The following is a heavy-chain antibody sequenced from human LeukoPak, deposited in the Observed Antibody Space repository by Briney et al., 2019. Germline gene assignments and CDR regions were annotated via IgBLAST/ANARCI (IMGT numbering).Heavy chain of an antibody. Sequence: SLRLSCATSGFKFDDYAMHWVRQAPGMGQEWILGITWNSGRLGYADSVKGRFTIYRDSHKKSPYLPMNMWRPHDRAGYFCGKGAHQFNYFDHGGPGPLVTVSS. CDR3: GKGAHQFNYFDH. CDR2: ITWNSGRL. CDR1: GFKFDDYA. D-gene: IGHD2-2*01. J-gene: IGHJ4*02. V-gene: IGHV3-9*01.